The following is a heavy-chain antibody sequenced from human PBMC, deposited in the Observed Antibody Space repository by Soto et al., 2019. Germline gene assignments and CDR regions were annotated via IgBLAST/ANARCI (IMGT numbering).Heavy chain of an antibody. CDR2: IYQTGKT. CDR1: GDSISGFNW. D-gene: IGHD6-13*01. V-gene: IGHV4-4*02. CDR3: ARGVVGSSWIFDS. J-gene: IGHJ4*02. Sequence: QVQLQESGPGLVKPSGTLSVTCAVSGDSISGFNWWSWFRQSPGKGLEWIGEIYQTGKTNYNPSLKSRVNISVDKSRNQISLKVNAVTAADTALYYCARGVVGSSWIFDSWGQGTLVTVSS.